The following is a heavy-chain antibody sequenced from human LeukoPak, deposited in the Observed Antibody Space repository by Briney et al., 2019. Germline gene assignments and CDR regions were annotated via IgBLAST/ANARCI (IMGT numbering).Heavy chain of an antibody. V-gene: IGHV1-3*01. D-gene: IGHD2-2*01. Sequence: KFQGRVTITRDTSASTAYMELRSLRSDDTAVYYCARGQLSTSSSPLDFWGQGTLVTVSS. CDR3: ARGQLSTSSSPLDF. J-gene: IGHJ4*02.